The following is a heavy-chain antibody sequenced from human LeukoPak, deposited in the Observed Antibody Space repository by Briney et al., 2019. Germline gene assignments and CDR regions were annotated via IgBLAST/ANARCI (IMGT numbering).Heavy chain of an antibody. D-gene: IGHD2-8*01. CDR2: INWNGGST. V-gene: IGHV3-20*04. J-gene: IGHJ4*02. CDR1: GFTFDDYG. Sequence: PGGSLRLSCAASGFTFDDYGMSWVRQAPGKGLDWVSGINWNGGSTGYADSVKGRFTISRDNAKNSLYLQMNSLRAEDTALYYCAREDCTNGLCSHFDYWGQGTLVTVSS. CDR3: AREDCTNGLCSHFDY.